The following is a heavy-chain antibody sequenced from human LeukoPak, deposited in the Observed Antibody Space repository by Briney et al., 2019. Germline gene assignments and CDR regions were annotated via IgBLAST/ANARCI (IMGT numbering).Heavy chain of an antibody. CDR1: GYTFTSYD. V-gene: IGHV1-8*01. D-gene: IGHD1-14*01. CDR2: MNPNSGNT. CDR3: ARGRRTIRLGD. Sequence: GASVKVSFTASGYTFTSYDINWVRQAPGQGLEWMGWMNPNSGNTGYAQKFQGRVTMTRNTSISTAYMELSSLRSEDTAVYYCARGRRTIRLGDWGQGTLVTVSS. J-gene: IGHJ4*02.